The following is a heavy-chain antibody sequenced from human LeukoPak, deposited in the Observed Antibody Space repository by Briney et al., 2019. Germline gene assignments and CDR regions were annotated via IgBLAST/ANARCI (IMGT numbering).Heavy chain of an antibody. Sequence: PGGSLRLSCAASGLTFSSYWMSWVRQAPGKGLEWVANIKKDGSEKNYVDSVKGRFTISRDNAKNSLYLQMNSLRAEDTAVYYWAGEGRIVVVPSQWVQGTLGTGSS. CDR1: GLTFSSYW. D-gene: IGHD2-2*01. V-gene: IGHV3-7*01. CDR2: IKKDGSEK. J-gene: IGHJ4*02. CDR3: AGEGRIVVVPSQ.